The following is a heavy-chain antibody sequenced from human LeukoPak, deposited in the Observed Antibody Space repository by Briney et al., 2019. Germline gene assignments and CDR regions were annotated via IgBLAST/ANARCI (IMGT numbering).Heavy chain of an antibody. V-gene: IGHV3-23*01. CDR1: GFRFSSYA. D-gene: IGHD2-2*02. CDR2: ISGSGVST. J-gene: IGHJ3*02. Sequence: GGSLRLSCAASGFRFSSYAMSWVRQAPGKGLEWVSAISGSGVSTYYADSVKGRFTVSRDNSKNTLYLQMSSLRAEDTAVYYCALTLEDIVVVPAAIRDGAFDIWGQGTMVTVSS. CDR3: ALTLEDIVVVPAAIRDGAFDI.